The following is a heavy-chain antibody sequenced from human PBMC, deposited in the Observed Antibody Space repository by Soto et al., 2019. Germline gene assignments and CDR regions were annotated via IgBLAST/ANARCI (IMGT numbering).Heavy chain of an antibody. Sequence: SETLSLTCPVSGGSISSGGYYWSWIRQHPGKVREWIGYIYYSGSTYYNPSLKSRVTISVDTSKNQFSLKLSSVTAADTAVYYCARDRRMAARPIGFDPWGQGTLVTVSS. V-gene: IGHV4-31*03. D-gene: IGHD6-6*01. CDR2: IYYSGST. J-gene: IGHJ5*02. CDR3: ARDRRMAARPIGFDP. CDR1: GGSISSGGYY.